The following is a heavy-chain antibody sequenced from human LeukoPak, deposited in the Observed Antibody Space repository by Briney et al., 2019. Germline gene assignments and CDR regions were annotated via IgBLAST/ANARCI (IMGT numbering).Heavy chain of an antibody. CDR2: IIPIFGTA. J-gene: IGHJ4*02. CDR3: AGGPDGSVYFDY. Sequence: GASVKVSCKASGGTFSSYAISWVRQAPAQGLEWMGGIIPIFGTANYAQKFQGRVTITADESTSTAYMELSSLRSEDTAVYYCAGGPDGSVYFDYWGQGTLVTVSS. CDR1: GGTFSSYA. V-gene: IGHV1-69*13. D-gene: IGHD5-24*01.